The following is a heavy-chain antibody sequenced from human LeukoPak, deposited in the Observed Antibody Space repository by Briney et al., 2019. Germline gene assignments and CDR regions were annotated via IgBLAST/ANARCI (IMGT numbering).Heavy chain of an antibody. CDR2: ISSSSSYI. Sequence: GVSLRLSCAASGVTFSGYSMNWVRQAPGKGLEWVSSISSSSSYIYHADSVKGRFTISRDNAKNSLYLQMNSLRAEDTAVYYCARGSSSDAFDIWGQGTMVTVSS. V-gene: IGHV3-21*01. D-gene: IGHD6-13*01. CDR1: GVTFSGYS. J-gene: IGHJ3*02. CDR3: ARGSSSDAFDI.